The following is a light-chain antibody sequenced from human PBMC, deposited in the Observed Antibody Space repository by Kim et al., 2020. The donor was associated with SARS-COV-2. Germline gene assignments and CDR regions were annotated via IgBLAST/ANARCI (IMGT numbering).Light chain of an antibody. J-gene: IGLJ3*02. V-gene: IGLV2-8*01. CDR2: EVS. CDR3: SSVAGYNNRV. Sequence: GQSVTTPRTGTSSDVGDYNFVSLDQQHTGKTPKLLNYEVSQRPSGVPDRVSGSKSGNTASLTVSGLQSDDEADYYCSSVAGYNNRVFGGGTQLTVL. CDR1: SSDVGDYNF.